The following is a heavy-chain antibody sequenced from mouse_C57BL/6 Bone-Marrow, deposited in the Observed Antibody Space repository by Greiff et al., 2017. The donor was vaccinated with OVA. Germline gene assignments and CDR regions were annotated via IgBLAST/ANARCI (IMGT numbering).Heavy chain of an antibody. CDR1: GYTFTSYW. CDR3: ARKENSSGFAY. D-gene: IGHD3-2*02. V-gene: IGHV1-50*01. Sequence: QVQLQQSGAELVKPGASVKLSCKASGYTFTSYWMQWVKQRPGQGLEWIGEIDPSDSYTNYNQKFKGKATLTVDTSSSTAYMQLSSLTSEDSAVYYCARKENSSGFAYWGQGTLVTVSA. CDR2: IDPSDSYT. J-gene: IGHJ3*01.